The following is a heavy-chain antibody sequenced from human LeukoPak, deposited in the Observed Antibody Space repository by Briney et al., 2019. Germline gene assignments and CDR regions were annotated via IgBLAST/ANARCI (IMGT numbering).Heavy chain of an antibody. CDR2: IYSGGST. V-gene: IGHV3-53*01. D-gene: IGHD2-2*01. CDR1: GFTVSSKY. Sequence: GGSLRLSCAASGFTVSSKYMSWVRQAPGKGLEWVSVIYSGGSTYYADSVKGRFTISRDNSKNTLYLQMNSLRDEDTAVYYCARGCSSTSCYGFDYWGQGTLVTVSS. J-gene: IGHJ4*02. CDR3: ARGCSSTSCYGFDY.